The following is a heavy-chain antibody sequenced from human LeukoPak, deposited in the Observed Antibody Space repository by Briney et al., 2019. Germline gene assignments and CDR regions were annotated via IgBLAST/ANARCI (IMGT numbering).Heavy chain of an antibody. Sequence: SETLSLTCTVPGGSISSYYWSWIRQPAGKGLEWIGRIYTSGSTNYNPSLKSRVTMSVDTSKNQFSLKLSSVTAADTAVYYCARDFGTPTGDWFDPWGQGTLVTVSS. CDR3: ARDFGTPTGDWFDP. CDR2: IYTSGST. J-gene: IGHJ5*02. CDR1: GGSISSYY. V-gene: IGHV4-4*07. D-gene: IGHD3-3*01.